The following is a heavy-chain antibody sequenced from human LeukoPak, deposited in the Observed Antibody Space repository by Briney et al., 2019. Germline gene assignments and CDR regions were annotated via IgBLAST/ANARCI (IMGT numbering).Heavy chain of an antibody. V-gene: IGHV3-7*01. CDR2: IREDGTEK. CDR1: GFTFSSRDW. Sequence: GGSLRLSCVASGFTFSSRDWMTWVRQAPGKGLEWVANIREDGTEKNYVDSVKGRFTISRDNAKNSLFLQMSNLRDDDTAIYYCARHVGISLWGQGTLVTVSS. D-gene: IGHD7-27*01. J-gene: IGHJ4*02. CDR3: ARHVGISL.